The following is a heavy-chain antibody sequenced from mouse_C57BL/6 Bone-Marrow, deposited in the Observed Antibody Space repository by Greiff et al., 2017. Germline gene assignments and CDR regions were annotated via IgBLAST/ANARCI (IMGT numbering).Heavy chain of an antibody. Sequence: EVQLVESGGGLVKPGGSLKLSCAASGFTFSDYGMHWVRQAPEKGLEWVAYISSGSSTIYYADTVKGRFTISRDNAKNTLFLQMTSLRSEDTAMYYCARTFYGYDRGYYAMDYWGQGTSVTVSS. J-gene: IGHJ4*01. CDR3: ARTFYGYDRGYYAMDY. V-gene: IGHV5-17*01. CDR1: GFTFSDYG. D-gene: IGHD2-9*01. CDR2: ISSGSSTI.